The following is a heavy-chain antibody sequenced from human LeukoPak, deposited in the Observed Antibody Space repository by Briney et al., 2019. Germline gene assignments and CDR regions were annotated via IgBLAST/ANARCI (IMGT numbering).Heavy chain of an antibody. V-gene: IGHV4-39*01. CDR3: ARHYLSDGILSTFNP. J-gene: IGHJ5*02. CDR1: GGSISSSPYY. CDR2: IYYRGST. D-gene: IGHD2-2*01. Sequence: SETLSLTCTVSGGSISSSPYYWGWIRQPPGKGLEWIGTIYYRGSTYSNPSLNSRVTISLDTSKNQFSLRLRSVTAADTALYYCARHYLSDGILSTFNPWGQGTLVTVSS.